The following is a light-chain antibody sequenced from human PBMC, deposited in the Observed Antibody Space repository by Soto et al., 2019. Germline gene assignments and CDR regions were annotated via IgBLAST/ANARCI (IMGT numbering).Light chain of an antibody. CDR1: NSNIGSNT. V-gene: IGLV1-44*01. CDR2: TND. CDR3: SSWDDNLDAVV. Sequence: QSVLTQPPSASGTPGQRVTISCSGSNSNIGSNTVNWYQQLPGTAPKLLIYTNDQLPSGVPDRFSGSKSGTSASLAISGLQFEDEADYHCSSWDDNLDAVVFGAGTKLTVL. J-gene: IGLJ1*01.